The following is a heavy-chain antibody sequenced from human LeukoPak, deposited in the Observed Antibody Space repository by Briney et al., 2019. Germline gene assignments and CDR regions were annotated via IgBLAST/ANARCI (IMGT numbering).Heavy chain of an antibody. CDR2: IYHSGST. CDR1: GYSISSGYY. J-gene: IGHJ4*02. Sequence: PSETLSLTCTVSGYSISSGYYWGWIRQPPGKGLEWIGSIYHSGSTYYNPSLKSRVTISVDTSKNQFSLKLSSVTAADTAVYYCARVRGVITMEDYFDYWGQGTLVTVSS. V-gene: IGHV4-38-2*02. D-gene: IGHD3-10*01. CDR3: ARVRGVITMEDYFDY.